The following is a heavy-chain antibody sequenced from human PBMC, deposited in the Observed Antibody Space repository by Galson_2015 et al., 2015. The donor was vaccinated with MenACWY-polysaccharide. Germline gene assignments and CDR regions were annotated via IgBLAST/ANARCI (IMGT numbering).Heavy chain of an antibody. CDR2: TYYRSRWYN. CDR3: TRSIHISGWGGDFES. V-gene: IGHV6-1*01. Sequence: CAISGDSVSSNSAAWNWIRQSPSRGLGWLGRTYYRSRWYNDYATSVKSRISIKADTPKNQFSLQLNSVTPEDTALYYCTRSIHISGWGGDFESWGQGTLVTVSS. D-gene: IGHD6-19*01. J-gene: IGHJ4*02. CDR1: GDSVSSNSAA.